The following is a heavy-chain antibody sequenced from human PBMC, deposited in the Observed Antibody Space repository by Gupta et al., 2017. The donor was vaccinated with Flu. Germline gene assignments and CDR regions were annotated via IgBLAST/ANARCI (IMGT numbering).Heavy chain of an antibody. V-gene: IGHV4-59*01. D-gene: IGHD6-19*01. J-gene: IGHJ4*02. CDR2: IYYSGST. CDR3: ASAPVAVAGTKTYDCEY. Sequence: QVQLQESGPGLVKPSETLSLTCTVSGGSISSYYWSWIRQPPGKGLEWIGYIYYSGSTNYNPSLKSRVTISVDTAKNQFSLKLSSVTDADTAVYYCASAPVAVAGTKTYDCEYWGQGTLGTVSS. CDR1: GGSISSYY.